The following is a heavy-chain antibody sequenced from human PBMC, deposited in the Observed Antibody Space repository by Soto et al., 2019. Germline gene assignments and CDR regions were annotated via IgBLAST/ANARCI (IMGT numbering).Heavy chain of an antibody. Sequence: SETLSLPCIVSGGSISSYYWTWTRQPPGKGLEWIGCIYNGATTNYNPSLKSRVTISVDTSKNQFSLKLTSVTAADTAVYYCARDDSQRPATYWGQGTLVTVSS. CDR2: IYNGATT. CDR3: ARDDSQRPATY. CDR1: GGSISSYY. J-gene: IGHJ4*02. V-gene: IGHV4-59*01. D-gene: IGHD1-26*01.